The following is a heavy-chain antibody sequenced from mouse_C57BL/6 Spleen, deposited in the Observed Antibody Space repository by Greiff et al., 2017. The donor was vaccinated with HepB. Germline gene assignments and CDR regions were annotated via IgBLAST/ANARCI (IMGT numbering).Heavy chain of an antibody. CDR1: GYTFTSYW. CDR2: IDPSDSYT. CDR3: ARSYGNSLDY. J-gene: IGHJ2*01. V-gene: IGHV1-59*01. Sequence: QVHVKQPGAELVRPGTSVKLSCKASGYTFTSYWMHWVKQRPGQGLEWIGVIDPSDSYTNYNQKFKGKATLTVDTSSSTAYMQLSSLTAEDSAVYYCARSYGNSLDYWGQGTTRTVSS. D-gene: IGHD2-10*02.